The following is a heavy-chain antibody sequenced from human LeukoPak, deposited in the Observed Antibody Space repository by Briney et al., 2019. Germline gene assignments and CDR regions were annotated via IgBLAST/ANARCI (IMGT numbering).Heavy chain of an antibody. CDR1: GFTFSSYA. Sequence: GGSLRLSCAASGFTFSSYAMSWVRQAPGKGLEWVSAISGSGGSTYYADSVKGRFTISRDNSKNTLYLQMNSLRAEDTAVYYRAGSVLSGYQLPYYYYGMDVWGQGTTVTVSS. CDR3: AGSVLSGYQLPYYYYGMDV. CDR2: ISGSGGST. V-gene: IGHV3-23*01. D-gene: IGHD2-2*01. J-gene: IGHJ6*02.